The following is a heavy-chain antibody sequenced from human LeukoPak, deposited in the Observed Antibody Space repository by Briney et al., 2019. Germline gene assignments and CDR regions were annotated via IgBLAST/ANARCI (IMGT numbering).Heavy chain of an antibody. Sequence: ASVKVSCKASGYTFTSYDINWVRQAPGQRLEWMGWSNPNSGGTNYAQKFQGWVTMTRDTSISTAYMELSRLRSDDTAVYYCARGLRPYCSSTSCTNGDYFDYWGQGTLVTVSS. CDR3: ARGLRPYCSSTSCTNGDYFDY. J-gene: IGHJ4*02. V-gene: IGHV1-2*04. CDR1: GYTFTSYD. D-gene: IGHD2-2*01. CDR2: SNPNSGGT.